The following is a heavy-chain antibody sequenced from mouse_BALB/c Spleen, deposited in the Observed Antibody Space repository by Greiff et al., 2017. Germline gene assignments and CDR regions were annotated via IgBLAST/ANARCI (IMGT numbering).Heavy chain of an antibody. Sequence: EVKLMESGGGLVKPGGSLKLSCAASGFTFSDYYMYWVRQTPEKRLEWVATISDGGSYTYYPDSVKGRFTISRDNAKNNLYLQMSSLKSEDTAMYYCARAYYGGYYYAMDYWGQGTSVTVSS. CDR1: GFTFSDYY. D-gene: IGHD1-1*01. V-gene: IGHV5-4*02. CDR2: ISDGGSYT. J-gene: IGHJ4*01. CDR3: ARAYYGGYYYAMDY.